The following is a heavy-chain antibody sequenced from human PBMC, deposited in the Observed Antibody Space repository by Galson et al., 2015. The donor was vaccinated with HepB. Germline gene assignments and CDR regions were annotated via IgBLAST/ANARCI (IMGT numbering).Heavy chain of an antibody. D-gene: IGHD1-1*01. CDR1: GFTFSNYA. CDR3: AKRTTFVY. J-gene: IGHJ4*02. V-gene: IGHV3-23*01. Sequence: SLRLSCAASGFTFSNYAMSWVRQAPGKGLEWVSSINGDGTSTYYADSVKGRFTISRDNSKNTLYLQMNNLRAEDTAVYYCAKRTTFVYWGQGTLVTVSS. CDR2: INGDGTST.